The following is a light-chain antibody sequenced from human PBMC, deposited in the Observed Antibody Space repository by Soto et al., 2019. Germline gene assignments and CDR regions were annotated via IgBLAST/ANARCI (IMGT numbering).Light chain of an antibody. CDR2: EVS. V-gene: IGLV2-14*01. CDR1: SSDVGGYNY. J-gene: IGLJ2*01. Sequence: QSALTQPASVSGSPGQSITISCTGTSSDVGGYNYVSWYQQHSGKAPKLMIYEVSNRPSGVSNRFSGSKSGNTASLTISGLQAEDEGDYYCSSYTSSSTVVFGGGTKVTVL. CDR3: SSYTSSSTVV.